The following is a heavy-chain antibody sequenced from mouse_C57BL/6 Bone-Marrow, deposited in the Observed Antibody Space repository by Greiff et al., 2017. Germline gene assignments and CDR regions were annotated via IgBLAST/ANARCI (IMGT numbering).Heavy chain of an antibody. V-gene: IGHV1-85*01. Sequence: QVQLKQSGPELVKPGASVKLSCKASGYTFTSYDINWVKQRPGQGLEWIGWIYPRAGSTKDNEKFKGKATLTVDTSSSTAYMELHSLTSEDSAVYFGARGDYGNYDAMDYWGQGTSVTVSS. CDR2: IYPRAGST. CDR3: ARGDYGNYDAMDY. J-gene: IGHJ4*01. CDR1: GYTFTSYD. D-gene: IGHD2-1*01.